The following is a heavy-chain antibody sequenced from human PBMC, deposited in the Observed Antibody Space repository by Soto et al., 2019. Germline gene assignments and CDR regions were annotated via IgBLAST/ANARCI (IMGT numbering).Heavy chain of an antibody. CDR1: GFTFSSYA. V-gene: IGHV3-23*01. D-gene: IGHD4-17*01. J-gene: IGHJ6*02. CDR3: AKDNGRATVTTGYGMDV. CDR2: ISGSGGST. Sequence: AGGSLRLSCAASGFTFSSYAMSWVRQAPGKGLEWVSAISGSGGSTYYADSVKGRFTISRDNSKNTLYLQMNSLRAEDTAVYYCAKDNGRATVTTGYGMDVWGQGTTVTVSS.